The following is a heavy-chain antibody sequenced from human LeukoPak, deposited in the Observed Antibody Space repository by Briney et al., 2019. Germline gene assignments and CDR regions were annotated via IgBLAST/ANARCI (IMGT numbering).Heavy chain of an antibody. CDR2: IYYSGST. J-gene: IGHJ4*02. Sequence: SETLSLTCTVSGGSISSSSYYWGWIRQPPGKGLEWIGSIYYSGSTYYNPSLKSRVTISVDTSKNQFSLKLSSVTAADTAVYYCAREDPNGSGSYYGVYFDYWGQGTLVTVSS. V-gene: IGHV4-39*07. D-gene: IGHD3-10*01. CDR1: GGSISSSSYY. CDR3: AREDPNGSGSYYGVYFDY.